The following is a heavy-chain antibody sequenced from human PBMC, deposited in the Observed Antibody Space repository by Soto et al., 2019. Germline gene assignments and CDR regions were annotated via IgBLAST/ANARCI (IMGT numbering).Heavy chain of an antibody. Sequence: EVQFLESGGGLVQPGGSLRLSCTASGVTFSGYAMSWVRQALGKGLEWVSAISGTGGNTYYADSVKGRFTISRDNSESTLFLQMHSLRADDTAVYYCATRHDYGGNLDAFDIWGQGTTVAVSS. J-gene: IGHJ3*02. D-gene: IGHD3-16*01. CDR1: GVTFSGYA. CDR2: ISGTGGNT. V-gene: IGHV3-23*01. CDR3: ATRHDYGGNLDAFDI.